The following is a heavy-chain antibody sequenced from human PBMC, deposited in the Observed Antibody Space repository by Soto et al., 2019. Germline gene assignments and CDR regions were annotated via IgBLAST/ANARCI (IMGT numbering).Heavy chain of an antibody. J-gene: IGHJ4*02. CDR1: GGSISSYY. D-gene: IGHD3-22*01. CDR3: ARGYDSSGSYFDY. Sequence: SETLSLTCTVSGGSISSYYWSWIRQPPGKGLEWIGYIYHSGSTNYNPSLKSRVTISVDRSKNQFSLKLSSVTAADTAVYYCARGYDSSGSYFDYWGQGTLVTVSS. CDR2: IYHSGST. V-gene: IGHV4-59*12.